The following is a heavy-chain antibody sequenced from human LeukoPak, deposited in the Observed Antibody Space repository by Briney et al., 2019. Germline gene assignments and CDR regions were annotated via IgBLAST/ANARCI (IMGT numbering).Heavy chain of an antibody. J-gene: IGHJ4*02. CDR2: IYPGDSDT. CDR1: GYSFTSYW. CDR3: ARQGSPGFPWNYFDY. Sequence: KPGESLKISCKGSGYSFTSYWIGWVRQMPGKGLEWMGIIYPGDSDTRYSPSFQGRVTISADKSISTAYLQWSSLKASDTAMYYCARQGSPGFPWNYFDYWGQGTLVTVSS. D-gene: IGHD3-3*01. V-gene: IGHV5-51*01.